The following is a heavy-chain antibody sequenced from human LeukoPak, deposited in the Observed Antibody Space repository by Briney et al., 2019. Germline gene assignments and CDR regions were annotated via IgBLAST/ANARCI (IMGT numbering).Heavy chain of an antibody. CDR3: AKGGGINHYQWFGP. CDR1: EFTFSIYA. J-gene: IGHJ5*02. Sequence: GGSLRLSCAASEFTFSIYAMNWVRQAPGKGLEWVSGISGGGDRTYYADSVKGRFTISRDNSKSTLYLQMNSLRVEDTALYYCAKGGGINHYQWFGPWGQGTQVTVSS. V-gene: IGHV3-23*01. D-gene: IGHD2-2*01. CDR2: ISGGGDRT.